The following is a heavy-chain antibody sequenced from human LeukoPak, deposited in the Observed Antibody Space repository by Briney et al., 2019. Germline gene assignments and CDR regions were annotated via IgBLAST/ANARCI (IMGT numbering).Heavy chain of an antibody. J-gene: IGHJ5*02. D-gene: IGHD2-2*01. CDR3: ARSWVVPAAIGLFDP. Sequence: ASVKVSCKASGYTFTGYYMHWVRQAPGQGLGWMGWINPNSGGTNYAQKFQGRVTMTRDTSISTAYMELSRLRSDDTAVYYCARSWVVPAAIGLFDPWGQGTLVTVSS. V-gene: IGHV1-2*02. CDR2: INPNSGGT. CDR1: GYTFTGYY.